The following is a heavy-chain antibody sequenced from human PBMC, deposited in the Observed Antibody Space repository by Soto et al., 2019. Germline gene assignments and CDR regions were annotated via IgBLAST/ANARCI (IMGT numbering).Heavy chain of an antibody. Sequence: PGGSLRLSCAASGFTFSSYDMHRVRQATGKGLEWVSAIGTAGDTYYPGSVKGRFTISRENAKNSLYLQMNSLRAGDTAVYYCARDHDYSGMDVWGQGTTVTVSS. CDR2: IGTAGDT. J-gene: IGHJ6*02. CDR1: GFTFSSYD. CDR3: ARDHDYSGMDV. V-gene: IGHV3-13*01.